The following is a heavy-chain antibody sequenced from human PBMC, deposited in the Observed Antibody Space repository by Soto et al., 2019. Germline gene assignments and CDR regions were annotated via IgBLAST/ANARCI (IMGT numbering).Heavy chain of an antibody. D-gene: IGHD6-13*01. CDR1: GGTFSSYR. CDR3: VRDSGAKLSSS. CDR2: IVPIYRTA. Sequence: SVKVSCKASGGTFSSYRINWVRQAPGQGLEWAGGIVPIYRTADYAQKFQGRVTITADESARTSYMELRSLRSQDTAVYYCVRDSGAKLSSSWGQGTLVTVSS. J-gene: IGHJ4*02. V-gene: IGHV1-69*13.